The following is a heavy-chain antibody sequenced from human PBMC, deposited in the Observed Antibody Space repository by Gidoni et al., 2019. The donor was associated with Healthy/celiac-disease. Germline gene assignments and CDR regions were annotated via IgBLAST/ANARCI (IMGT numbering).Heavy chain of an antibody. V-gene: IGHV1-8*01. Sequence: QVQLVQSGAEVKKPGASVKVSCTASGYTFTSYDINWVRQATGQGLEWMGWMNPNSGNTGYAQKFQGRVTMTRNTSISTAYMELSSLRSEDTAVYYCARGLWDTAMEGLSGFDYWGQGTLVTVSS. CDR2: MNPNSGNT. CDR3: ARGLWDTAMEGLSGFDY. D-gene: IGHD5-18*01. J-gene: IGHJ4*02. CDR1: GYTFTSYD.